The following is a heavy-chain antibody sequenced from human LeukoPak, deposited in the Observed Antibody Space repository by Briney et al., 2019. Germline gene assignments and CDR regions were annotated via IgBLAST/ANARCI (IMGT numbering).Heavy chain of an antibody. Sequence: GGSLRLSCAASGFSFSSYAMSRVRQAPGKGLEWVSVIYSGGSTYYADSVKGRFTISRDNSKNTLYLQMNSLRAEDTAVYYCARFLVVTAPFDYWGQGTLVTVSS. D-gene: IGHD2-21*02. CDR2: IYSGGST. J-gene: IGHJ4*02. CDR1: GFSFSSYA. V-gene: IGHV3-66*01. CDR3: ARFLVVTAPFDY.